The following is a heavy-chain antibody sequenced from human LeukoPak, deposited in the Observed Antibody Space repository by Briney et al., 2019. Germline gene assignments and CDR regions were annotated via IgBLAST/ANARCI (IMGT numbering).Heavy chain of an antibody. CDR3: AKVTVLTAERYYFDY. CDR1: GFTFSSYG. V-gene: IGHV3-30*18. J-gene: IGHJ4*02. CDR2: ISYDGSNK. Sequence: PGGSLRLSCAASGFTFSSYGMHWARQAPGKGLEWVAVISYDGSNKYYADSVKGRFTISRDNSKNTLYLQMNSLRAEDTAVYYCAKVTVLTAERYYFDYWGQGTLVTVSS. D-gene: IGHD1-1*01.